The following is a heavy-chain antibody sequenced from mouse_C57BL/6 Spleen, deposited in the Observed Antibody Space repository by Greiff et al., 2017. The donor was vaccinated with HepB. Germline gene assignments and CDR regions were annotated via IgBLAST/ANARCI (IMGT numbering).Heavy chain of an antibody. CDR1: GFTFSDYG. V-gene: IGHV5-17*01. Sequence: EVQRVESGGGLVKPGGSLKLSCAASGFTFSDYGMHWVRQAPEKGLEWVAYISSGSSTIYYADTVKGRFTISRDNAKNTLLLQMPSLRSEDTAMYFCARATAVVQFAYWGQGALVTVSA. D-gene: IGHD1-1*01. CDR3: ARATAVVQFAY. J-gene: IGHJ3*01. CDR2: ISSGSSTI.